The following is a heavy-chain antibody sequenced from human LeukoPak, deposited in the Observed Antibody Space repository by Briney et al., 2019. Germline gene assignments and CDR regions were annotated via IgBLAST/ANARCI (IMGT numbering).Heavy chain of an antibody. V-gene: IGHV3-9*01. D-gene: IGHD4-23*01. CDR1: GFAFHAYA. CDR3: AKDRGGNGDYFYGMDV. J-gene: IGHJ6*02. CDR2: VNWNSGRM. Sequence: GGSLRLSCAGSGFAFHAYALHWVRQAPGKGLAWVAGVNWNSGRMGYVDSVKGRFAISRDNAKNSLYLQMNSLRPEDTAVYYCAKDRGGNGDYFYGMDVWGQGTTVTVSS.